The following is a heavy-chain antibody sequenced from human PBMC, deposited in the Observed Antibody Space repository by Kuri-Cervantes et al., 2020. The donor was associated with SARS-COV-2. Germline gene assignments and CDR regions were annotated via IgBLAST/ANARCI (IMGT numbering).Heavy chain of an antibody. V-gene: IGHV3-30*14. CDR1: GFIFSDYA. J-gene: IGHJ4*02. CDR3: ARDPWGADISGWKRPFDY. CDR2: ISYDGRNT. D-gene: IGHD6-19*01. Sequence: SLKTSCEACGFIFSDYAIDWVRQAPGKGLEWVAIISYDGRNTKFADSVKGRFTISRDNSKNVVYLQMNSPRIEDTAEYFCARDPWGADISGWKRPFDYWGQGTLVTVSS.